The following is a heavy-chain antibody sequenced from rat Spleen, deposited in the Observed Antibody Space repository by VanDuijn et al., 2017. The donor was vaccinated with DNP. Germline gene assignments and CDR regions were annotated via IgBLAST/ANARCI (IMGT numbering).Heavy chain of an antibody. V-gene: IGHV2S1*01. Sequence: QVQLKESGPGLVQPSQTLSLTCTVSGFSLTNYHVDWVRQPPGKGLEWMGRVQSDGNTDYNSALKSRLSISRDTSKNQVFLKMNSLQTDDTGTYYCTRDVTTRGVFDYWGQGVMVTVSS. D-gene: IGHD1-10*01. CDR3: TRDVTTRGVFDY. CDR1: GFSLTNYH. J-gene: IGHJ2*01. CDR2: VQSDGNT.